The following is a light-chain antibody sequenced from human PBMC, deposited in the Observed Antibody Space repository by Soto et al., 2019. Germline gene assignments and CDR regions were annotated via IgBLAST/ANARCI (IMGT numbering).Light chain of an antibody. V-gene: IGKV2-28*01. CDR3: MQALQTPT. J-gene: IGKJ4*01. Sequence: DIVMTQSPLSLPVTPGEPASISCRSSQTLLHSNGYNYLDWYLQRPGQSPQLLIYLGSSRASGVPDRFSGSGSGTDFPLKISRVEAEDVGIYYCMQALQTPTFGGGTKVEIK. CDR1: QTLLHSNGYNY. CDR2: LGS.